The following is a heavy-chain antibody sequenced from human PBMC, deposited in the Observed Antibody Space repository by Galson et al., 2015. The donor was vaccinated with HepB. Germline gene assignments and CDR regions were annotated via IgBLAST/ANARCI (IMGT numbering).Heavy chain of an antibody. CDR1: GFTFGDYA. CDR3: VRLPTNMIRGVIIMGPPDY. CDR2: IRSKSYGGTT. J-gene: IGHJ4*02. Sequence: SLRLSCAASGFTFGDYAMSWFRQAPGKGLEWVGFIRSKSYGGTTEYAASVKGRFTISRDYSKSIAYLQMNGLKFEDTAVYYCVRLPTNMIRGVIIMGPPDYWGQGTLVTVSA. V-gene: IGHV3-49*03. D-gene: IGHD3-10*01.